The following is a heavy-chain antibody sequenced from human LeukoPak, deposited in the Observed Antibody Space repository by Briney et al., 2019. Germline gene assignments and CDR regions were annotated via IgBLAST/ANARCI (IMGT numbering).Heavy chain of an antibody. CDR3: AKDRVDYYYYYYMDV. Sequence: PGGSLRLSCAASGFTFSSYAMSWVRQAPGKGLEWVSAISGSGGSTYYADSVKGRFTISRDNSKNTLYLQMNSLRAEDTAVYYCAKDRVDYYYYYYMDVWGKGTTVTVSS. CDR2: ISGSGGST. V-gene: IGHV3-23*01. J-gene: IGHJ6*03. D-gene: IGHD3-3*01. CDR1: GFTFSSYA.